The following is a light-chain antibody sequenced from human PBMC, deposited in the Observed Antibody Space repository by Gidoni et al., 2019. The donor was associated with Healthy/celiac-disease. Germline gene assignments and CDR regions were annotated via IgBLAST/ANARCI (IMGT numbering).Light chain of an antibody. V-gene: IGKV3-15*01. CDR2: GAS. CDR1: QSVSSN. CDR3: QQYNNWPG. Sequence: SPGERATLSCRASQSVSSNLAWYQQKPGQAPRLLIYGASTRATGIPARFSGSGSGTEFTLTISSLQSEAFAVYYCQQYNNWPGFGQGTKLEIK. J-gene: IGKJ2*03.